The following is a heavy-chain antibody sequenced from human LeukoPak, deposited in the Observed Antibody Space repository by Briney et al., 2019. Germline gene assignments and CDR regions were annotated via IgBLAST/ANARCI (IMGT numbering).Heavy chain of an antibody. D-gene: IGHD2-2*01. J-gene: IGHJ4*02. CDR1: GGSISSYY. CDR2: IYYSGST. CDR3: TRGAAMLPEY. Sequence: SETLSLTCTVSGGSISSYYWSWIRQPPGRGLEWIGYIYYSGSTNYNPSLKSRVTISVDTSKNQFSLKLSSVTAADTAIYYCTRGAAMLPEYWGQGSLVTVSS. V-gene: IGHV4-59*12.